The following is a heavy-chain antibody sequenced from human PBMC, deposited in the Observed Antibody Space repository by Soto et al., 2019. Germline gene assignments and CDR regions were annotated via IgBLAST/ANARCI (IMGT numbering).Heavy chain of an antibody. CDR2: IYYSGST. CDR1: GSSISSGDYY. D-gene: IGHD4-17*01. V-gene: IGHV4-30-4*01. CDR3: ARATVVTKRWKPFDY. J-gene: IGHJ4*02. Sequence: SETLSLTCTVSGSSISSGDYYWSWIRQPPGKGLEWIGYIYYSGSTYYNPSLKSRVTISVDTSKNQFSLKLSSVTAADTAVYYCARATVVTKRWKPFDYWGQGTLVTVSS.